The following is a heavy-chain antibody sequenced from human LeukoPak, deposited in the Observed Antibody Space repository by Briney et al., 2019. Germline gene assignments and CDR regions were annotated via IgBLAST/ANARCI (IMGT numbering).Heavy chain of an antibody. J-gene: IGHJ6*02. V-gene: IGHV3-74*01. CDR3: TRDRYYGMDV. CDR2: IISDGSST. CDR1: GFTFSSYW. Sequence: GGSLRLSCAASGFTFSSYWMHWVRHAPGKGLVWVSHIISDGSSTSYADSVKGQFTISRDNAKNTLYLQMNSLRAEDTAVYYCTRDRYYGMDVWGQGTTVTVSS.